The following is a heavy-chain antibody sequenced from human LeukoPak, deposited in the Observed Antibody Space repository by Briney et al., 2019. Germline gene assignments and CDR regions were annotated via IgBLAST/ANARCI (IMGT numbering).Heavy chain of an antibody. CDR2: ISSSGSTI. Sequence: PGGSLRLSCAASGFTFSDYYMSWIRQAPGKGLEWVSYISSSGSTIYYADSVKGRFTISRDNAKNSLYLQMNSLRAEDTAVYYCARGPYCSSTSCYTAYYYYGMDVWGQGTTVTVSS. CDR1: GFTFSDYY. V-gene: IGHV3-11*01. J-gene: IGHJ6*02. D-gene: IGHD2-2*02. CDR3: ARGPYCSSTSCYTAYYYYGMDV.